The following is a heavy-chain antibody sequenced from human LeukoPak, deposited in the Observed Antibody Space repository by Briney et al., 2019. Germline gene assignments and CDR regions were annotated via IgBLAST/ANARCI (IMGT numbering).Heavy chain of an antibody. V-gene: IGHV4-59*08. CDR2: IYYSGST. D-gene: IGHD3-22*01. CDR1: GVSISSYY. CDR3: ARHHKYHYDSSGHSPFDY. J-gene: IGHJ4*02. Sequence: SETLSLTCTVSGVSISSYYWSWIRQPPGKGLEWIGYIYYSGSTNYNPSLKSRVTISVDTSKNQFSLKLSSVTAADTAVYYCARHHKYHYDSSGHSPFDYWGQGTLVTVSS.